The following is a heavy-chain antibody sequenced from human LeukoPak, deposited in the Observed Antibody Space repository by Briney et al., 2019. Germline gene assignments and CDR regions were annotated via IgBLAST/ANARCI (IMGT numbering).Heavy chain of an antibody. D-gene: IGHD3-10*01. CDR2: MNPNSGNT. Sequence: GASVKVSCKASGYTFTSYDINWVRQATGQGLEWMGWMNPNSGNTGYAQKFQGRVTMTRNTSISTAYMELSSLRSEDTAVYYCARSAKVRGVPLGYWGQGTLVTVSS. V-gene: IGHV1-8*01. J-gene: IGHJ4*02. CDR3: ARSAKVRGVPLGY. CDR1: GYTFTSYD.